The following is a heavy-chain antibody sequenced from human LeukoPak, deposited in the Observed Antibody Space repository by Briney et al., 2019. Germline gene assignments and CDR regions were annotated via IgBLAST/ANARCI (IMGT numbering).Heavy chain of an antibody. J-gene: IGHJ4*02. Sequence: GGSLRLSCAASGIILSSYWMSWVRQAPGKGLEWVSAISGSGGSTYYADSVKGRFTISRDNSKNTLYLQMDSLRAEDTAVYYCAKAAAGTEYYFEYWGQGTLVTVSS. CDR2: ISGSGGST. CDR1: GIILSSYW. D-gene: IGHD6-13*01. V-gene: IGHV3-23*01. CDR3: AKAAAGTEYYFEY.